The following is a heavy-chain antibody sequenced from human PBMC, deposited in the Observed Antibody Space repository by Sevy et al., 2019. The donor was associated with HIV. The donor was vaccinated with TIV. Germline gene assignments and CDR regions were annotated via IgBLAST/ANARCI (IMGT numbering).Heavy chain of an antibody. J-gene: IGHJ4*02. D-gene: IGHD3-10*01. CDR3: ARMGMRKGTRLFDY. CDR2: IDWDDDK. Sequence: SGPTLVKPTQTLTLTCTFSGFSLSTSGMCVSWIRQPPGKALEWLALIDWDDDKYYSTSLKTRLTISKDTSKHQVVLTMTNMDPVDTATYYCARMGMRKGTRLFDYWGQGTLVTVSS. CDR1: GFSLSTSGMC. V-gene: IGHV2-70*01.